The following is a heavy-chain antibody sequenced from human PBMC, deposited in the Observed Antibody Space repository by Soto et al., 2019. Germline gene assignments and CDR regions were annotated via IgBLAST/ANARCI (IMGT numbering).Heavy chain of an antibody. CDR3: ARDICSTSCYDFDY. CDR2: ISSSSSYI. D-gene: IGHD2-2*01. J-gene: IGHJ4*02. Sequence: EVQLVESGGGLVKPGGSLRLSCAASGFTFSSYSMNWVRQAPGKGLEWVSSISSSSSYIYYADSVKGRFTISRDNAKNALDLQMNSLSAEDTAVYYCARDICSTSCYDFDYWGQGTLVPVSS. CDR1: GFTFSSYS. V-gene: IGHV3-21*01.